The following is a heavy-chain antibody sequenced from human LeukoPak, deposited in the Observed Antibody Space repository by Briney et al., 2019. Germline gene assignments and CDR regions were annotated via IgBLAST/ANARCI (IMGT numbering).Heavy chain of an antibody. CDR1: GGTFSSYA. CDR3: VRDGSYYDSSGYYYLY. J-gene: IGHJ4*02. CDR2: ITPMFGTA. V-gene: IGHV1-69*13. D-gene: IGHD3-22*01. Sequence: SVKVSCKASGGTFSSYAISWVRQAPGQGLEWMGGITPMFGTANYAQKFQGRVTIIADESTSTAYMELSSLRSEDTAVYYCVRDGSYYDSSGYYYLYWGQGTLVTVSS.